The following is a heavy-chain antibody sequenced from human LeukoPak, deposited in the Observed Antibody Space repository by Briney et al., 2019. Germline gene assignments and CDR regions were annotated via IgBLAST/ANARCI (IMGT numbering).Heavy chain of an antibody. D-gene: IGHD1-26*01. Sequence: PGGSLTLSCSASGFTFSDYYMSWSRQAPGKGLEGVSYISSSCSTIYYAVSVKGRFTIFRDNAKNSLYLQMNSLRAEDTAVYYCARDSADIVGAKYAFDIWGQGTMVTVSS. CDR3: ARDSADIVGAKYAFDI. CDR1: GFTFSDYY. CDR2: ISSSCSTI. V-gene: IGHV3-11*04. J-gene: IGHJ3*02.